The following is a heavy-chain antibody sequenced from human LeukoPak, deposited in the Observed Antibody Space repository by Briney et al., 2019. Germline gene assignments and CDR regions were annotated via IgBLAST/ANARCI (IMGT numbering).Heavy chain of an antibody. V-gene: IGHV4-31*03. D-gene: IGHD6-6*01. CDR2: IYYSGST. J-gene: IGHJ3*02. CDR1: GVSISSGGYY. Sequence: SETLSLTCTVSGVSISSGGYYWSWIRQHPGKGLEWIGYIYYSGSTYYNPSLKSRVTISVVTSKNQFSLKLSSVTAADTAVYYCARGVYSNAFDIWGQGTMVTVSS. CDR3: ARGVYSNAFDI.